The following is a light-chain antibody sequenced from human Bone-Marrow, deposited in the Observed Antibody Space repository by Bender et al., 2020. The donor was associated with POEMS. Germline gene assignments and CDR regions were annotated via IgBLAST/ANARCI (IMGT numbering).Light chain of an antibody. CDR3: SSWDDSLSGWV. CDR2: RNN. CDR1: DSNIGRNH. V-gene: IGLV1-47*01. J-gene: IGLJ3*02. Sequence: QSVLTQPPSASGTPGQRVTISCSGSDSNIGRNHVHWYQQVPGTAPKLLVYRNNQRPSGVPARFSGSKSGTSASLAISDIQSEDEGDYYCSSWDDSLSGWVFGGGTKLTVL.